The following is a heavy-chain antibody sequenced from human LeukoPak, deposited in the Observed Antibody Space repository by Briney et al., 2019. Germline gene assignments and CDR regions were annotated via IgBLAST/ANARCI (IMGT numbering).Heavy chain of an antibody. J-gene: IGHJ6*02. Sequence: PSETLSLTCTVSGGSIGSYYWNWIRQPPGKGLEWIGYFYYSGSTNYNPSLKSRVTISVDTSKNQFSLKLSSVTAADTAVYYCAKGAGFNAGFYYGMDVWGQGTTVTVSS. V-gene: IGHV4-59*01. D-gene: IGHD2-15*01. CDR2: FYYSGST. CDR3: AKGAGFNAGFYYGMDV. CDR1: GGSIGSYY.